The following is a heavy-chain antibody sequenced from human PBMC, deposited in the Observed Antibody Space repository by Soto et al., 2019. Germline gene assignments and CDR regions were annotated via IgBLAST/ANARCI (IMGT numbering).Heavy chain of an antibody. D-gene: IGHD2-15*01. CDR3: ARQQYTVVTAFDV. CDR1: GGSITPYY. CDR2: VSYSGNT. Sequence: PSETLSLTCSVSGGSITPYYLSCIRQPPGEGLECIGYVSYSGNTDYNPSLKSRVSISVDTSKNEFSLKLNSLTAADAAIYFCARQQYTVVTAFDVWGQGTMVTV. V-gene: IGHV4-59*01. J-gene: IGHJ3*01.